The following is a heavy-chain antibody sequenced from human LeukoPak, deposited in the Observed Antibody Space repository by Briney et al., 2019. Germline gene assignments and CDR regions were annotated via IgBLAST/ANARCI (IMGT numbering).Heavy chain of an antibody. Sequence: GESLKISCKGSGYIFTNYWIGWVRQMPGKGLECMGIIYPGDSDTRYSPSFQGQVTISTDKSISTAYLQLSSLKASDTAMYYCARARLRWLQSDYWGQGTLVTVSS. CDR3: ARARLRWLQSDY. V-gene: IGHV5-51*01. CDR1: GYIFTNYW. D-gene: IGHD5-24*01. CDR2: IYPGDSDT. J-gene: IGHJ4*02.